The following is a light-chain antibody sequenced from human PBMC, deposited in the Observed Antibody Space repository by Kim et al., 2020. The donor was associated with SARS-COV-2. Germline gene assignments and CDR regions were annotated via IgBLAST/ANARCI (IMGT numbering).Light chain of an antibody. V-gene: IGLV3-19*01. Sequence: SSELTQDPAVSVALGQTVRITCQGDSLRIYYASWYQQKPGQTPVLVIYGKNNRPSGIPDRFSGSSSGNTASLTITGAQAEDEADYYCYSPDSSGNHWVFG. CDR1: SLRIYY. CDR3: YSPDSSGNHWV. CDR2: GKN. J-gene: IGLJ3*02.